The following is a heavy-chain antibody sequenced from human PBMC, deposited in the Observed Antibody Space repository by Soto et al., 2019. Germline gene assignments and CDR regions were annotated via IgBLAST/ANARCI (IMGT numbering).Heavy chain of an antibody. V-gene: IGHV4-31*03. CDR2: TYYSGST. CDR1: GGTISSGGYY. D-gene: IGHD6-13*01. CDR3: AREGRIAAAGNYYFDY. J-gene: IGHJ4*02. Sequence: SETLSLTCTVSGGTISSGGYYWSWIRQHPGKGLEWIGYTYYSGSTYYNPSLKSRVTISVDTSKNQFSLKLSSVTAADTAVYYCAREGRIAAAGNYYFDYWGQGTLVTVSS.